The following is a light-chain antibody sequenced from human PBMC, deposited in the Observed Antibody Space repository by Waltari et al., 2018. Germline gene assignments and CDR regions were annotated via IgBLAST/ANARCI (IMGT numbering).Light chain of an antibody. J-gene: IGLJ3*02. CDR3: CSYAGTWL. V-gene: IGLV2-23*01. Sequence: QSALTQPASMSASPGQSITISCTASNNDVGTYDLVSWYQQHPGRAPKLLIFQGTKRPSEVSGRFSGSKLADTASLTISGLQPEDEADYYCCSYAGTWLFGGGTK. CDR1: NNDVGTYDL. CDR2: QGT.